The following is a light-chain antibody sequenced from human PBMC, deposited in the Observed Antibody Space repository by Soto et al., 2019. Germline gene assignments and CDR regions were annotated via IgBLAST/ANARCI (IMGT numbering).Light chain of an antibody. Sequence: EIVLTQSPATLSLSPGERATLSCRASQSVSSYLAWYQQKPGQAPRLLIYDASNRATSIPARFSGSGSGTDFTLTISSLEPEDFAVYYCQQRSNCPITFGQGTRLEIK. CDR3: QQRSNCPIT. CDR1: QSVSSY. J-gene: IGKJ5*01. CDR2: DAS. V-gene: IGKV3-11*01.